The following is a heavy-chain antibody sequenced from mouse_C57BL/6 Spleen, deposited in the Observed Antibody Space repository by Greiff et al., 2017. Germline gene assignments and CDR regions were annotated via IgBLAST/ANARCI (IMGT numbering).Heavy chain of an antibody. CDR3: AREGGYSTAMDY. D-gene: IGHD1-1*01. V-gene: IGHV1-55*01. J-gene: IGHJ4*01. CDR1: GYTFTSYW. Sequence: QVQLKQSGAELVKPGASVKMSCKASGYTFTSYWITWVKQRPGQGLEWIGDIYPGSGSTNYNEKFKSKATLTVDTSSSTAYMQLSSLTSADAAVYYCAREGGYSTAMDYWGQGTSVTVAS. CDR2: IYPGSGST.